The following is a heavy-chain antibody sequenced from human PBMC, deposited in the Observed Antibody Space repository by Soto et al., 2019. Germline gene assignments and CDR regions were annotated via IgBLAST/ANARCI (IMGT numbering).Heavy chain of an antibody. CDR2: IYYSGST. Sequence: QVQLQESGPGLVKPSETLSLTCTVSGGSISSYYWSWIRQPPGKGLEWIGYIYYSGSTNYNPSLMLRVNISVDTSKNQFSLKLSSVTAAETAVYYCARDQVGSSSWYAIYYYYGMDVWGQGTTVTVSS. J-gene: IGHJ6*02. V-gene: IGHV4-59*01. CDR3: ARDQVGSSSWYAIYYYYGMDV. CDR1: GGSISSYY. D-gene: IGHD6-13*01.